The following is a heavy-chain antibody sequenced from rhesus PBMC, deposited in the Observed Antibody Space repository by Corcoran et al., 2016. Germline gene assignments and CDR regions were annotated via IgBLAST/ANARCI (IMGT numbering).Heavy chain of an antibody. CDR1: GGSISSNY. V-gene: IGHV4-173*01. J-gene: IGHJ4*01. CDR3: ARDLGGSGWYWGYFDY. D-gene: IGHD6-31*01. CDR2: SSGSGGST. Sequence: QLQLQESGPGLVKPSETLSLTCAVSGGSISSNYWRWIRQPPGTGLEWIGRSSGSGGSTDYNPYPKSRFTIATDTSKNQFSLKLSSVTAADTAVYYCARDLGGSGWYWGYFDYWGQGVLVTVSS.